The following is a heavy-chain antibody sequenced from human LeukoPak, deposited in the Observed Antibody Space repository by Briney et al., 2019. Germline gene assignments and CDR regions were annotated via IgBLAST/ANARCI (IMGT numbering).Heavy chain of an antibody. V-gene: IGHV3-21*01. CDR2: ISSSSSYI. Sequence: GGSLRLSCAASGFTFSSYSMNWVRQAPGKGLEWVSSISSSSSYIYYADSVKGRFTISRDNAKNSLYLQMNSLRAEGTAVYYCARAFSDDYGDVYNWFDPWGQGTLATVSS. CDR1: GFTFSSYS. CDR3: ARAFSDDYGDVYNWFDP. D-gene: IGHD4-17*01. J-gene: IGHJ5*02.